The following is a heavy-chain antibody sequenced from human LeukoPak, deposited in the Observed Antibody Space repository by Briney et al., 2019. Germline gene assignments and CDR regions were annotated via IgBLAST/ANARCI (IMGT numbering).Heavy chain of an antibody. CDR3: ARGIYYGMFDY. J-gene: IGHJ4*02. CDR1: GGSISSYY. V-gene: IGHV4-59*08. Sequence: PSETLSLTCTVSGGSISSYYWSWIRQPPGKGLEWIGYIYYSGSTNYNPSLKSRVTISADTSKNQFSLKLSSVTAADTAVYYCARGIYYGMFDYWGQGTLVTVSS. CDR2: IYYSGST. D-gene: IGHD3-10*01.